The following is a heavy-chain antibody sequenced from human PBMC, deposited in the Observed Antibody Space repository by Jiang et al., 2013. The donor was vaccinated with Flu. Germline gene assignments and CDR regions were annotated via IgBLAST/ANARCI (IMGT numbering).Heavy chain of an antibody. D-gene: IGHD3-16*01. CDR2: INPGDSET. V-gene: IGHV5-51*01. J-gene: IGHJ1*01. Sequence: IINPGDSETRYSPSFEGQVTISVDKSISTAYLEWSSLKASDTAMYYCARQGDYTGWTIAEYFQHWGQGTLVSVSS. CDR3: ARQGDYTGWTIAEYFQH.